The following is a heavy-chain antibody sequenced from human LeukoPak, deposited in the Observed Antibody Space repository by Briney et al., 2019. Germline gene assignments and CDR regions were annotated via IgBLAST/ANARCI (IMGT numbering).Heavy chain of an antibody. CDR3: ARYYYDSSGYSGIDY. J-gene: IGHJ4*02. CDR1: GYSFTSYR. D-gene: IGHD3-22*01. Sequence: GESLKISCKGSGYSFTSYRIGWVRQMPGKGLEWMGIIYPGDSETRYSPSFQGQVTISADKSISTAYLQWSSLKASDTAMYYCARYYYDSSGYSGIDYWGQGTLVTVSS. V-gene: IGHV5-51*01. CDR2: IYPGDSET.